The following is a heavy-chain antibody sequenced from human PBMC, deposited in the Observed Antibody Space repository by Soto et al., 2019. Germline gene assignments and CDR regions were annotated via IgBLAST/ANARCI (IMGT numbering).Heavy chain of an antibody. CDR3: ARDRMAVDVP. Sequence: GGSLILSWAASGFTFSSDWMHWVRQAPGKGLVWASRINSDGSSTSYADSVKGRFTISRDNAKNTLYLQMNSLRAEDTAVYYCARDRMAVDVPWGQGTLVTVS. CDR2: INSDGSST. J-gene: IGHJ5*02. D-gene: IGHD6-19*01. V-gene: IGHV3-74*01. CDR1: GFTFSSDW.